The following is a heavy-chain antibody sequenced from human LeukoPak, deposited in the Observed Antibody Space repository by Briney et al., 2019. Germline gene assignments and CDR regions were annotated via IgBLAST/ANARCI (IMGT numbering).Heavy chain of an antibody. CDR2: IYYSGST. Sequence: SETLSLTCTVSGGSISSYYWSWIRQPPGKGLEWIGYIYYSGSTNYNPSLKSRVTISVDTSKNQFSRKLSSVTAADTAVYYCARVGAYYDILTGYYRSNWFDPWGQGTLVTASS. V-gene: IGHV4-59*01. CDR3: ARVGAYYDILTGYYRSNWFDP. J-gene: IGHJ5*02. D-gene: IGHD3-9*01. CDR1: GGSISSYY.